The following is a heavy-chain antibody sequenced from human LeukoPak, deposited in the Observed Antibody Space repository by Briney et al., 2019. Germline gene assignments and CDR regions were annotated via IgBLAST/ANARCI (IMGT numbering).Heavy chain of an antibody. Sequence: SVKVSCKASGDIVSSYAISWVRLAPGHGLEWMGWSIPSTCRAKYAQKFQDRVSMTWDESTTTVYMELSSLRSDDTAVYYCAREGPLIAVAGTDYYYYYGMDVWGQGTTVTVSS. V-gene: IGHV1-69*13. CDR1: GDIVSSYA. D-gene: IGHD6-19*01. J-gene: IGHJ6*02. CDR3: AREGPLIAVAGTDYYYYYGMDV. CDR2: SIPSTCRA.